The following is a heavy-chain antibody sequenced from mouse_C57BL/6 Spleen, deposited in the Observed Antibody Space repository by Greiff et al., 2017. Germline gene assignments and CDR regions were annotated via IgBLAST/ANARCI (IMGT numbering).Heavy chain of an antibody. J-gene: IGHJ3*01. CDR3: ARSGSSFVWFAY. CDR2: IYPGDGDT. V-gene: IGHV1-80*01. Sequence: QVQLQQSGAELVKPGASVKISCKASGYAFSSYWMNWVKQRPGKGLEWIGKIYPGDGDTNYNGKFKGKATLTADKSSSTAYMQLSSLTSEDSAVYFCARSGSSFVWFAYWGQGTLVTVSA. D-gene: IGHD1-1*01. CDR1: GYAFSSYW.